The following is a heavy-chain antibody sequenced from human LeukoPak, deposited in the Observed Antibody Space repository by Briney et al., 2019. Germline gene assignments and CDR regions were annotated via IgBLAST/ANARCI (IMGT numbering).Heavy chain of an antibody. V-gene: IGHV4-30-4*01. CDR1: GGSISSGDYY. CDR3: ARERHGRTYYDFWSGYSDAFDI. J-gene: IGHJ3*02. CDR2: IYYSGST. D-gene: IGHD3-3*01. Sequence: SQTLSLTCTVSGGSISSGDYYWSWIRQPPGKGLEWIGYIYYSGSTYYNPSLKSRVTISVDTSKNQFSLKLSSVTAADTAVYYCARERHGRTYYDFWSGYSDAFDIWGQGTMVTVSS.